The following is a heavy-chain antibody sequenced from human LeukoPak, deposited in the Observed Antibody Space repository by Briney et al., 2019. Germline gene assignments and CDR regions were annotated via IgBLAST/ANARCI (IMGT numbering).Heavy chain of an antibody. Sequence: GGSLRLSCAASGLTFSSYSMNWVRQAPGKGLEWVSSISSSSSYIYYADSVKGRFTISRDNAKNSLYLQMNSLRAEDTAVYYCARSSSITMVRGVISHYFDYWGQGTLVTVSS. CDR3: ARSSSITMVRGVISHYFDY. J-gene: IGHJ4*02. D-gene: IGHD3-10*01. V-gene: IGHV3-21*01. CDR1: GLTFSSYS. CDR2: ISSSSSYI.